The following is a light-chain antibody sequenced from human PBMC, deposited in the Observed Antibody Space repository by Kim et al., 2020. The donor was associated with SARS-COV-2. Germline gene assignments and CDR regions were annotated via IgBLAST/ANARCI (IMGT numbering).Light chain of an antibody. CDR1: QGISKW. Sequence: DIQMTQSPSTLSASVGDRVTITCRASQGISKWLAWYQRSPGKAPKALISSTSTLESGVPSRFTGSRSGTEFNLTISSLQPDDFATYYCQQYWSLPLTFGGGTKVDIK. J-gene: IGKJ4*01. CDR3: QQYWSLPLT. CDR2: STS. V-gene: IGKV1-5*03.